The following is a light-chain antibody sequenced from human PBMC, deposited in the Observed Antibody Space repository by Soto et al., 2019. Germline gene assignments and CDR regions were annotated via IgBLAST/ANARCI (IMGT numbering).Light chain of an antibody. CDR1: SSDVGSYNL. CDR3: CSYAGSSTLV. V-gene: IGLV2-23*02. CDR2: EVS. J-gene: IGLJ1*01. Sequence: QSALTQPASVSGSPGQSITISCTGTSSDVGSYNLVSWYQQHPGKAPKLMIYEVSKRPSGVSNRFSGSKSGNTASLTISGLQAEHEADYYCCSYAGSSTLVFGTSTKVTVL.